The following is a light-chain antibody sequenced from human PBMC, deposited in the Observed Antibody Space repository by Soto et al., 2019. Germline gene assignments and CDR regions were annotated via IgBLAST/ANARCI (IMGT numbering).Light chain of an antibody. V-gene: IGLV1-51*01. Sequence: QSVLTQPPSVSPAPGQEVTISCSGSSSNTGNNFVSWYQHLPGTAPKLLIYDNDKRPSGIPDRFSGTKSGTSATLGITGLQTGDEAHYYCSTWDSSLSDGVFGGGTKLTVL. CDR1: SSNTGNNF. CDR3: STWDSSLSDGV. CDR2: DND. J-gene: IGLJ2*01.